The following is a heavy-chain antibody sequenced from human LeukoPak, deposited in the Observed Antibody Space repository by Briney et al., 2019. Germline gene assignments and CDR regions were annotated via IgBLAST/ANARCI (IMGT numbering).Heavy chain of an antibody. CDR2: INHSGST. J-gene: IGHJ6*02. V-gene: IGHV4-34*01. CDR1: GGSFSGYY. Sequence: SETLSLTCAVYGGSFSGYYWSWIRQPPGKGLEWIGEINHSGSTNYNPSLKSRVTISVDTSKNQFSLKLSSVTAADTAVYYCARADIVVVPAASREGLLYYYYYGMDVWGQGTTVTVSS. CDR3: ARADIVVVPAASREGLLYYYYYGMDV. D-gene: IGHD2-2*01.